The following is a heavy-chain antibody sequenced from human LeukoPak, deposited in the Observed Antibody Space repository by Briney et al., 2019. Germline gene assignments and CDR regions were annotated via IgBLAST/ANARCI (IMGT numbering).Heavy chain of an antibody. CDR2: ISYDGSHK. CDR3: AKNMFYDSSGFLIYWHFDL. J-gene: IGHJ2*01. Sequence: PGGSLRLSCAASGFTFSSYAMHWVRQAPGKGLEWVAVISYDGSHKYYADSVKGRFTISRDNSKNTLSLQMNSLRAEDTAVYYCAKNMFYDSSGFLIYWHFDLWGRGTLVTVSS. D-gene: IGHD3-22*01. CDR1: GFTFSSYA. V-gene: IGHV3-30*18.